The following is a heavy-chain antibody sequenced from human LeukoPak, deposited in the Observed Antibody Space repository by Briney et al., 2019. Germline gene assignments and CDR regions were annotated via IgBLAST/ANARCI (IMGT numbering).Heavy chain of an antibody. CDR3: ASHYKTTGSNPQPDY. D-gene: IGHD4-11*01. V-gene: IGHV3-30*02. CDR1: GFIFSSYG. Sequence: GGSLRLSCAASGFIFSSYGMHWVRQAPGKGLEWVAFIRHDGSNKYYADSVKGRFTISRDNSKNTLYLQMNSLRPEDTAVYYCASHYKTTGSNPQPDYWGQGTLVTVSS. CDR2: IRHDGSNK. J-gene: IGHJ4*02.